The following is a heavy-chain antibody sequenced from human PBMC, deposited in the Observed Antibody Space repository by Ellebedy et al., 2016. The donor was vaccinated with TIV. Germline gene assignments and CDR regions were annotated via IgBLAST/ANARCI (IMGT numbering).Heavy chain of an antibody. D-gene: IGHD3-16*01. CDR2: ISYDGSNK. CDR3: AKLDGRSAGE. V-gene: IGHV3-30*18. J-gene: IGHJ4*02. Sequence: GGSLRLXCAASGFTFSSYGMHWVRQAPGNGLEWVAVISYDGSNKYYADSVKGRFTISRDNSKNTLYLQMNSLRAEDTAVYYCAKLDGRSAGEWGQGTLVTVSS. CDR1: GFTFSSYG.